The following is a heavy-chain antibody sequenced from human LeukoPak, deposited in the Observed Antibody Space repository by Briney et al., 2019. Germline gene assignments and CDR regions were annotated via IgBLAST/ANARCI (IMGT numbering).Heavy chain of an antibody. V-gene: IGHV1-69*04. CDR1: GYTFTSYD. D-gene: IGHD1-26*01. CDR2: IIPILGIA. CDR3: ARDGQWELPVPYYFDY. J-gene: IGHJ4*02. Sequence: GASVKVSCKASGYTFTSYDINWVRQATGQGLEWMGRIIPILGIANYAQKFQGRVTITADKSTSTAYMELSSLRSEDTAVYYCARDGQWELPVPYYFDYWGQGTLVTVSS.